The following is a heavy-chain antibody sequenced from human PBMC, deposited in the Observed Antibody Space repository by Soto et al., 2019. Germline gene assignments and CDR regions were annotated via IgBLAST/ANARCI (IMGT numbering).Heavy chain of an antibody. Sequence: GASVKVSCKASGYTFTSYYMHWVRQAPGQGLEWMGIINPSGGSTSYAQKFQGRVTMTRDTSTSTVYMELSSLRSEDTAVYYCARDGSDIVLMVYASFDYWGQGTLVTVSS. CDR3: ARDGSDIVLMVYASFDY. CDR1: GYTFTSYY. D-gene: IGHD2-8*01. J-gene: IGHJ4*02. V-gene: IGHV1-46*01. CDR2: INPSGGST.